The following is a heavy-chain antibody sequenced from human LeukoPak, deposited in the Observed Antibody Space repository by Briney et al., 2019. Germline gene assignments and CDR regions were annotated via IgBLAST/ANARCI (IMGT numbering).Heavy chain of an antibody. D-gene: IGHD6-19*01. CDR2: ISDSGDIT. CDR3: AKDARRTSGWYFFDY. CDR1: GFAFSNQA. J-gene: IGHJ4*02. V-gene: IGHV3-23*01. Sequence: PGGSLRLSCAASGFAFSNQAMGWVRQASGKGLEWVSVISDSGDITYYADSVKGRFTISRDNSKNTLLLQMNSLRVEDTAIYYCAKDARRTSGWYFFDYWGQGTLVTASS.